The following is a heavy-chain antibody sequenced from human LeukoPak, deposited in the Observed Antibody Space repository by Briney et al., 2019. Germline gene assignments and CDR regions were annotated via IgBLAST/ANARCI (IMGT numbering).Heavy chain of an antibody. Sequence: PSETLSLTCAVYGGSFSGYYWSWIGQPPGKWLEWIGEINHSGSTNYNPSLKSRVTISVDTSKNQFSLKLSSVTAADTAVYYCARVRKAAAGRGGFDYWGQGTLFTVSS. V-gene: IGHV4-34*01. CDR1: GGSFSGYY. CDR3: ARVRKAAAGRGGFDY. CDR2: INHSGST. D-gene: IGHD6-13*01. J-gene: IGHJ4*02.